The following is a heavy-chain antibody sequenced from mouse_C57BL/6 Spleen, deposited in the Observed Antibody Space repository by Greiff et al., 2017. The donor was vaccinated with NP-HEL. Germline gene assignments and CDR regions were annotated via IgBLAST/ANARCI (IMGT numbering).Heavy chain of an antibody. J-gene: IGHJ3*01. CDR2: ISSGSSTI. CDR3: ARGPGREAPLAWFAY. V-gene: IGHV5-17*01. D-gene: IGHD3-3*01. Sequence: EVQGVESGGGLVKPGGSLKLSCAASGFTFSDYGMHWVRQAPEKGLEWVAYISSGSSTIYYADTVKGRLTISRDNATNTLFLQMTSLRSEDTAMYYCARGPGREAPLAWFAYWGQGTLVTVSA. CDR1: GFTFSDYG.